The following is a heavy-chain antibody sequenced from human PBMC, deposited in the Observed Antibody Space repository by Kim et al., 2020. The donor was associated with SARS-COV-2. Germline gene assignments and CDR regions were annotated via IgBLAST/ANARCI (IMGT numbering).Heavy chain of an antibody. J-gene: IGHJ1*01. CDR3: TRSGVSGDFQH. D-gene: IGHD3-10*01. CDR1: GFTFSGSA. Sequence: GGSLRLSCAASGFTFSGSAMHWVRQTSGKGLEWLGRIRSKSNNYATIYRASVKGRFTISRDDSKNTAYLQMNSLKTEDTAVYYCTRSGVSGDFQHWGHGTLVTVSS. V-gene: IGHV3-73*01. CDR2: IRSKSNNYAT.